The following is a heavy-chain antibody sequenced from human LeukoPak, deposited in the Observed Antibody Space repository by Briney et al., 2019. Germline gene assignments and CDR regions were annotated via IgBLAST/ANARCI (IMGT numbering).Heavy chain of an antibody. V-gene: IGHV4-4*07. J-gene: IGHJ6*02. CDR2: IYTSGST. CDR1: GGSISSYY. Sequence: SETLSLTCTVSGGSISSYYWSWIRQPAGKGLEWIGRIYTSGSTNYNPSLKSRVTMSVDTSKNQFSLKLSSVTAADTAVYYCARVSTSTSSRFYYYGMDVWGQGTTVTVSS. CDR3: ARVSTSTSSRFYYYGMDV. D-gene: IGHD2-2*01.